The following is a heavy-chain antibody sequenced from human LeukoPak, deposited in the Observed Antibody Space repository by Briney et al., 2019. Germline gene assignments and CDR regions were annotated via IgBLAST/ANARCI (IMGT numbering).Heavy chain of an antibody. CDR1: GSTFTSYW. J-gene: IGHJ3*02. V-gene: IGHV3-74*01. D-gene: IGHD3-22*01. CDR2: INIDVSST. CDR3: AKGQWPGVYYDSSGYYDAFDI. Sequence: PGGSLRLSCVASGSTFTSYWMHWVRQAPGKGLVWVSRINIDVSSTNYADSVKGRFTMSRDNSKSTLYLQMNSLRAEDTAVYYCAKGQWPGVYYDSSGYYDAFDIWGQGTMVTVSS.